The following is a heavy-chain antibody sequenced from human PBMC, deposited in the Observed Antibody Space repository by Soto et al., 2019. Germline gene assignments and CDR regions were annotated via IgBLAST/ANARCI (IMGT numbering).Heavy chain of an antibody. Sequence: EASVKVSCKASGGTFSSYTISWVRQAPGQGLEWMGRIIPILGIANYAQKFQGRVTITADKSTSTAYMELSSLRSEDTAVYYCARDLEVNYYGSGSYPNWFDPWGQGTLVTVSS. CDR3: ARDLEVNYYGSGSYPNWFDP. D-gene: IGHD3-10*01. J-gene: IGHJ5*02. V-gene: IGHV1-69*04. CDR1: GGTFSSYT. CDR2: IIPILGIA.